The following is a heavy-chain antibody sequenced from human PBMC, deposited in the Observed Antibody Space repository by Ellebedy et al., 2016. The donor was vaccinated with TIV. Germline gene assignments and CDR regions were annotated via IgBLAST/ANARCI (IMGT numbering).Heavy chain of an antibody. V-gene: IGHV3-7*01. CDR3: AREDSSGWYKFSS. CDR2: MNGDGSEK. D-gene: IGHD6-19*01. J-gene: IGHJ5*02. CDR1: GFTYSTYW. Sequence: GGSLRLSCAASGFTYSTYWMSWVRQAPGKGLEWVANMNGDGSEKYYVDSVKGRFTISRDNAKNSLYLQMNSLRAEDTAVYYCAREDSSGWYKFSSWGQGTLVTVSS.